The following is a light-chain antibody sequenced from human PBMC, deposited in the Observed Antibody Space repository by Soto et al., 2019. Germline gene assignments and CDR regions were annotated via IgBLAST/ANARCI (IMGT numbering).Light chain of an antibody. Sequence: DIQMTQSPSSLSASVGDRVTITCQASQDISNYLNWYQQKPGKAPKLLIYDASNLETGVPSRFSGSGSGTDFTVTISSQHPEDIATYYCQQYDNLPLTFGGGTKVEIK. CDR2: DAS. CDR1: QDISNY. V-gene: IGKV1-33*01. J-gene: IGKJ4*01. CDR3: QQYDNLPLT.